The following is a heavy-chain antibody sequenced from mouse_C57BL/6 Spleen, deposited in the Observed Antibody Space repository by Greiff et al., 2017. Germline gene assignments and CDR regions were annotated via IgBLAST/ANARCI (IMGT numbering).Heavy chain of an antibody. CDR3: ARWRGPYYCDY. J-gene: IGHJ2*01. Sequence: VQLQQPGAELVMPGASVKLSCKASGYTFTSYWMHWVKQRPGQGLEWIGEIDPSDSYTNYNQKFKGKSTLTVDKSSSTAYMQLSSLTSEDSAVYYCARWRGPYYCDYWGQGTTLTVSS. V-gene: IGHV1-69*01. CDR2: IDPSDSYT. CDR1: GYTFTSYW.